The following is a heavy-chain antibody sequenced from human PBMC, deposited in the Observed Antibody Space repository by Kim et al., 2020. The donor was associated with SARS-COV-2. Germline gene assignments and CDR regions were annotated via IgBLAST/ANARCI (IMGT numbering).Heavy chain of an antibody. CDR3: ARDRGYSSRNDF. V-gene: IGHV3-74*01. Sequence: GGSLRLSCAASGFTFRSYWMHWVRQAPGKGLEWVSCIKSDGSSTTYADSVKGRFTISRDNAKNTLYLQMNSLRAEDTAVYYCARDRGYSSRNDFWGQGT. CDR2: IKSDGSST. CDR1: GFTFRSYW. J-gene: IGHJ4*02. D-gene: IGHD6-13*01.